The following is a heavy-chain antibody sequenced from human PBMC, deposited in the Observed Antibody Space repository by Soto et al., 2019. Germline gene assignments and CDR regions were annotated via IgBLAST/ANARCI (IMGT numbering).Heavy chain of an antibody. J-gene: IGHJ4*02. CDR1: GGTFSSYA. D-gene: IGHD6-19*01. CDR3: ARDLYSSGQYDY. V-gene: IGHV1-69*01. CDR2: IIPIFGTA. Sequence: ASVKVSCKASGGTFSSYAISWVRQAPGQGLEWMGGIIPIFGTANYAQKFQGRVTITADESTSTAYMELSSLRSEDTAVYYCARDLYSSGQYDYWGQGTLFTVSS.